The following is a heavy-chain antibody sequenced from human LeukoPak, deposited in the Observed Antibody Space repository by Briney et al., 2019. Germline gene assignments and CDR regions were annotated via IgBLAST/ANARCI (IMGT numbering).Heavy chain of an antibody. V-gene: IGHV3-30-3*01. CDR3: ASGYDFWSGYPPAQYSMDV. D-gene: IGHD3-3*01. CDR2: ISYDGSNE. Sequence: GGSLRLSCAASGAASGFIFSGYAMHWVRQAPGKGLEWVAIISYDGSNEYYAGSVRGRFIISRDNSRDTIYLKMSSLRDEDTAVYYCASGYDFWSGYPPAQYSMDVWGQGTTVTVSS. CDR1: GFIFSGYA. J-gene: IGHJ6*02.